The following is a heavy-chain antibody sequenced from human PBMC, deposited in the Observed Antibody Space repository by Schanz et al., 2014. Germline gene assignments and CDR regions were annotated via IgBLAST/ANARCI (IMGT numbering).Heavy chain of an antibody. V-gene: IGHV3-13*01. D-gene: IGHD3-9*01. CDR2: IGYLGDT. Sequence: VQLVESGGGVVQPGRSLRLSCAASGFTLSNSDMHWVRQGTGKGLEWVSTIGYLGDTYYPDSVKGRFTVSRDSGQNSLYLQMNSLRAEDTAVFYCARDSGPYYDKSMDVWGQGTTVAVAS. CDR3: ARDSGPYYDKSMDV. J-gene: IGHJ6*02. CDR1: GFTLSNSD.